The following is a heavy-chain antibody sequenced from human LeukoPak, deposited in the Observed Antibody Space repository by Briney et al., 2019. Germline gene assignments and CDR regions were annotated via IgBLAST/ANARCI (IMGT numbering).Heavy chain of an antibody. V-gene: IGHV3-33*01. D-gene: IGHD3-22*01. Sequence: GRSLTLSCAVSGVTFSSYGMHCVRKAQGKGLEWVALVWIDESNKYDAGYVKGCFTICGDNSKDTLYPHMNSLRAEDTAVYYCARDLSWDSSGYLDYWGQGTLVTVSS. J-gene: IGHJ4*02. CDR1: GVTFSSYG. CDR2: VWIDESNK. CDR3: ARDLSWDSSGYLDY.